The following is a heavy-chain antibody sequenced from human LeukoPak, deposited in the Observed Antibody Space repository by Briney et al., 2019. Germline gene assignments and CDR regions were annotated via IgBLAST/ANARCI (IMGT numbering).Heavy chain of an antibody. CDR2: INPSGGST. Sequence: GASVKVSCKASGYTFTSYAMNWVRQAPGQGLEWMGIINPSGGSTSYAQKFQGRVTMTRDTSTSTVYMELSSLRSEDTAVYYCARDGGYCSSTSCYIFDYWGQGTLVTVSS. V-gene: IGHV1-46*01. CDR1: GYTFTSYA. J-gene: IGHJ4*02. CDR3: ARDGGYCSSTSCYIFDY. D-gene: IGHD2-2*02.